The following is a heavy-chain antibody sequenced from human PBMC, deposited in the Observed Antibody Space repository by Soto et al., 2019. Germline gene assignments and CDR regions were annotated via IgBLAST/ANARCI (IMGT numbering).Heavy chain of an antibody. CDR3: ARGATVTQYDY. CDR2: GSYSGTT. Sequence: QVQLLESGPGLVKPSETLSLTCTVSGVSVSSGSFYWAWIRQPPGKGLEWIGFGSYSGTTNYKPSLKIRVTISVDTSRSQISLKVSSLTAADTAVYYCARGATVTQYDYWGQGTLVTVSS. J-gene: IGHJ4*02. D-gene: IGHD4-17*01. CDR1: GVSVSSGSFY. V-gene: IGHV4-61*01.